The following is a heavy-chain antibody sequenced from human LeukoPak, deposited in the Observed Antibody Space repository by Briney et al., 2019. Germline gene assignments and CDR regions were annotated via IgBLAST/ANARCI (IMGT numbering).Heavy chain of an antibody. CDR1: GDSISAYY. CDR2: IHSSGTT. CDR3: ARRATGTIDY. V-gene: IGHV4-4*09. Sequence: SETLSLTCTVSGDSISAYYWSWIRQTPGKGLEWIAFIHSSGTTNYNPSLKSRVSISVDTSKNQFSLKLSSVTAADTAVYYCARRATGTIDYWGQGTLVTVSS. D-gene: IGHD6-13*01. J-gene: IGHJ4*02.